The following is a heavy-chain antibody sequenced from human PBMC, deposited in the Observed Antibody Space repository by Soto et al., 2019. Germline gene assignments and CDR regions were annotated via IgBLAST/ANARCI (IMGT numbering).Heavy chain of an antibody. Sequence: QVQLVQSGAEVKKPGSSVKVSCKASGGTFSSYAISWVRQAPGQGLEWMGGIIPIFGTANYAQKFQGRVTXSADESTSTAYRELSSLRSEDTAVYYCARHVPAAGYYYGMDVWGQGTTVTVSS. CDR3: ARHVPAAGYYYGMDV. CDR2: IIPIFGTA. D-gene: IGHD2-2*01. V-gene: IGHV1-69*12. CDR1: GGTFSSYA. J-gene: IGHJ6*02.